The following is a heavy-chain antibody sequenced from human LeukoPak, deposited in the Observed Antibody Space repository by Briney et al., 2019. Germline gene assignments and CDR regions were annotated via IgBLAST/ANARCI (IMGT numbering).Heavy chain of an antibody. CDR2: IKQDGSEK. Sequence: GGSLRLSCAAPGFTFSSYWMSWVRQAPGKGLEWVAYIKQDGSEKYYVDSVKGRFTISRDNAKNSLYLQMNSLRAEDTAVYYCSRDYYDSSGSPSDYWGQGTLVTVSS. CDR3: SRDYYDSSGSPSDY. J-gene: IGHJ4*02. D-gene: IGHD3-22*01. V-gene: IGHV3-7*01. CDR1: GFTFSSYW.